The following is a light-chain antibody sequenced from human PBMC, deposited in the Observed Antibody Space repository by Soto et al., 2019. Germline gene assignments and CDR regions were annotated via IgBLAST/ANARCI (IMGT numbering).Light chain of an antibody. CDR3: TSSTTDXLYV. CDR2: KVN. Sequence: QSGLTQPASVSWSPGQSITISCTGTSRYVGGSKYVSWYQQCPGKVPKIMINKVNNRPSGFYNRFYGSKSGNTASLNISGLLAEDEADYFCTSSTTDXLYVLGSGTKVXV. J-gene: IGLJ1*01. CDR1: SRYVGGSKY. V-gene: IGLV2-14*01.